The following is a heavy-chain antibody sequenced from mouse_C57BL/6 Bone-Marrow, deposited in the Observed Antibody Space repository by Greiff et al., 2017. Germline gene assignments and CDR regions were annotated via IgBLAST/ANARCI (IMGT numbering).Heavy chain of an antibody. D-gene: IGHD1-1*01. Sequence: EVMLVESGGGLVKPGGSLQLSCAASGFTFSSYTMSWVRQTPEKRLEWVATISGGGGNTYYPDSVKGRFTISRDNAKNTLYLQMSSLRSEDTALYYCARHSITTVEGDYWGQGTTLTVSS. J-gene: IGHJ2*01. V-gene: IGHV5-9*01. CDR2: ISGGGGNT. CDR1: GFTFSSYT. CDR3: ARHSITTVEGDY.